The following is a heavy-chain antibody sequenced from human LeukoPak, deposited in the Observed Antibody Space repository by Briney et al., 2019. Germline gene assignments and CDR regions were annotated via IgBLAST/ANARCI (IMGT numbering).Heavy chain of an antibody. CDR3: ARTGKSYGYYF. Sequence: GASVKVSCKASGYTFTSYYLHWVRQAPGQGLEWMGIIDPSGGGTTYAQNFQGRVTMTSDTSTSTVYMEARSLGSEDTAVYYCARTGKSYGYYFWGQGTLVTVSS. CDR2: IDPSGGGT. J-gene: IGHJ4*02. D-gene: IGHD5-18*01. CDR1: GYTFTSYY. V-gene: IGHV1-46*01.